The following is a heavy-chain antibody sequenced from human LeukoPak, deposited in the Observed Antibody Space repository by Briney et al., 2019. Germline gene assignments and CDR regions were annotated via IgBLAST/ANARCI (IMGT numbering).Heavy chain of an antibody. CDR2: INPNSGGT. V-gene: IGHV1-2*02. Sequence: GASVKVSCKASGYTFTGYYMHWVRQAPGQGLEWMGWINPNSGGTNYAQKFQGRVTMTRDTSISTAYMELSRLRSDDTAVYYCAILGPRRSRTGFDPWGQGTLVTVSS. D-gene: IGHD3-10*01. CDR1: GYTFTGYY. CDR3: AILGPRRSRTGFDP. J-gene: IGHJ5*02.